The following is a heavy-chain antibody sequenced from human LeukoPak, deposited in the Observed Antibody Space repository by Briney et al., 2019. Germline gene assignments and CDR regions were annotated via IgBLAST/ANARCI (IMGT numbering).Heavy chain of an antibody. D-gene: IGHD3-22*01. J-gene: IGHJ4*02. Sequence: GGSLRLSCAASGFTFSGSAMHWVRQASGKGLEWVGRIRSKANSYATAYAASVKGRFTISRDDSKNTAYLQMNSLKTEDTAVYYCTRVLDSSGKRAAPTKGNDYWGQGTLVTVSS. CDR2: IRSKANSYAT. CDR1: GFTFSGSA. CDR3: TRVLDSSGKRAAPTKGNDY. V-gene: IGHV3-73*01.